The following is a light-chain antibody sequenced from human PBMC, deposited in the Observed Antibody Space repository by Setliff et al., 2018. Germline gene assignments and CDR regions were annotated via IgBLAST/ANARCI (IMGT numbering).Light chain of an antibody. Sequence: EIVLTQSPATLSLSPGERATLSCRASQSVSSYLAWYQQKPGQAPRLLIYDASNRATGIPARFSGSGSGPYFTLTISSLGPEDFAVYYCQQRSNWPRTFVQGTKVDIK. V-gene: IGKV3-11*01. CDR1: QSVSSY. J-gene: IGKJ1*01. CDR2: DAS. CDR3: QQRSNWPRT.